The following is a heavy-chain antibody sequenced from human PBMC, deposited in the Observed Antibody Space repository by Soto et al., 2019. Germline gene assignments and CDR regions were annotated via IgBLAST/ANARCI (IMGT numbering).Heavy chain of an antibody. D-gene: IGHD2-21*01. CDR3: VRENYGEAFDF. Sequence: SLRLSCAASGFSVSDYEMNWVRQAPGKGLEWVSYMNIGGGSLKYADSVEGRFTISRDNARNSLYLQMNSLRDEDTAVYYCVRENYGEAFDFWGQGTLVTVSS. CDR2: MNIGGGSL. CDR1: GFSVSDYE. V-gene: IGHV3-48*03. J-gene: IGHJ4*02.